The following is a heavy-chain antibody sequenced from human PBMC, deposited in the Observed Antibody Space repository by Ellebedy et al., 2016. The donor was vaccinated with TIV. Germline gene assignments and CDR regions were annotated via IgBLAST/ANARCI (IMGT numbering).Heavy chain of an antibody. D-gene: IGHD1-26*01. J-gene: IGHJ6*02. CDR1: GYTFTTYG. CDR2: INPNKGNT. Sequence: AASVKVSCKASGYTFTTYGVSWVRQAPGQGLEWMGWINPNKGNTIYAKNLQDRLTMATDASTSTAYMELRSLRSDDTAVYFCAGNRFIVPGTRAYYGMDVWGQGTTVTVS. V-gene: IGHV1-18*04. CDR3: AGNRFIVPGTRAYYGMDV.